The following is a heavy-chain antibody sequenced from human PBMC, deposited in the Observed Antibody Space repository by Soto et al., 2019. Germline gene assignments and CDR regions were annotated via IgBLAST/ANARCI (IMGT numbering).Heavy chain of an antibody. D-gene: IGHD6-6*01. CDR1: GGTFSSDT. Sequence: QVQLVQSGAEVKKPGSSVKVSCKASGGTFSSDTISWVRQAPGQGLEWMGRIIPILGIANYAQKIQGRVTITANKSTSTAYMELRSLRSEDTAVYYCARLYSSSSPSDADFDYWGQGTLVTVSS. J-gene: IGHJ4*02. V-gene: IGHV1-69*02. CDR2: IIPILGIA. CDR3: ARLYSSSSPSDADFDY.